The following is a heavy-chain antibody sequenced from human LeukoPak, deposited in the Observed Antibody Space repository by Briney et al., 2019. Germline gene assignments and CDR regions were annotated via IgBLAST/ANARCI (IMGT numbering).Heavy chain of an antibody. CDR1: GYTFTSYD. CDR3: ARGSGSYKLVDY. Sequence: ASVKVSCKASGYTFTSYDINWVRQATGQGLEWMGWMNPNSGNTGYAQKLQGRVTMTTDTSTSTAYMELRSLRSDDTAVYYCARGSGSYKLVDYWGQGTLVTVSS. CDR2: MNPNSGNT. V-gene: IGHV1-8*01. J-gene: IGHJ4*02. D-gene: IGHD1-26*01.